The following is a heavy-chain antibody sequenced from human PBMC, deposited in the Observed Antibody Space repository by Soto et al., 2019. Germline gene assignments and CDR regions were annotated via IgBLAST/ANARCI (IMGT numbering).Heavy chain of an antibody. V-gene: IGHV5-51*01. CDR2: IYPGDSDT. Sequence: EXLKSSCKCSGYXFTSYSIVWVCHMPGKGLEWIGIIYPGDSDTRYSPSFQGQVTISADKSISTSYLQWSSLKSSDTAIYYCARQGGRWLPGVYYWGQGTLCTVSS. D-gene: IGHD1-26*01. J-gene: IGHJ4*02. CDR3: ARQGGRWLPGVYY. CDR1: GYXFTSYS.